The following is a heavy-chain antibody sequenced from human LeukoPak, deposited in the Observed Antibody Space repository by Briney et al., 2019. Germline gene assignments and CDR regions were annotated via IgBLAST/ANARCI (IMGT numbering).Heavy chain of an antibody. J-gene: IGHJ4*02. CDR1: GFTFNTYS. V-gene: IGHV3-21*01. Sequence: GGSLRLSCAASGFTFNTYSMNWVRQAPGKGLEWVSSISDNSNYIYYSDSVKGRFTISRDNAKNSLYLQMNSLRAEDTAVYYCARDLIAARPGGYWGQGTLVTVSS. D-gene: IGHD6-6*01. CDR3: ARDLIAARPGGY. CDR2: ISDNSNYI.